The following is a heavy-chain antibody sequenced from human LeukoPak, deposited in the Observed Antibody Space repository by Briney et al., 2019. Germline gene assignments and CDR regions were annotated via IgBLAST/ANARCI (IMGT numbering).Heavy chain of an antibody. J-gene: IGHJ4*02. CDR3: ARAPGRGRAFFDY. CDR2: INHSGST. CDR1: GFTVSSNE. D-gene: IGHD1-26*01. V-gene: IGHV4-34*01. Sequence: GSLRLSCAASGFTVSSNEMSWIRQPPGKGLEWIGEINHSGSTNYNPSLKSRVTISVDTSKNQFSLKLSSVTAADTAVYYCARAPGRGRAFFDYWGQGTLVTVSS.